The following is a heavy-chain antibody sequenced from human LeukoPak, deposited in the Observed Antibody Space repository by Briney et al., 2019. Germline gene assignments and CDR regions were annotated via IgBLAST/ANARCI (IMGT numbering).Heavy chain of an antibody. CDR3: ARDFWSLAGPLLWFGELFDY. V-gene: IGHV4-38-2*02. J-gene: IGHJ4*02. D-gene: IGHD3-10*01. CDR1: GYSISSGYY. Sequence: SETLSLTCAVSGYSISSGYYWGWIRQPPGKGLEWIGSIYHSGSTYYNPSLKSRVTISVDTSKNQFSLKLSSVTAADTAVYYCARDFWSLAGPLLWFGELFDYWGQGTLVTVFS. CDR2: IYHSGST.